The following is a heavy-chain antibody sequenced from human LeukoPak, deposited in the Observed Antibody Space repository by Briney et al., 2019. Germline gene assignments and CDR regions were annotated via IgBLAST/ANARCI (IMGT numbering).Heavy chain of an antibody. CDR3: VTSLIRQARDS. V-gene: IGHV3-7*01. D-gene: IGHD2-21*01. CDR2: ITPDGSGK. Sequence: GGSLRLSCAASGFSFSDYWMSWVRQAPGKGLEWVADITPDGSGKTYVDSVKGRFTISRDNAKQSLYLQMDTLTAEDTAVYYCVTSLIRQARDSWGQGTLVTVSS. J-gene: IGHJ4*02. CDR1: GFSFSDYW.